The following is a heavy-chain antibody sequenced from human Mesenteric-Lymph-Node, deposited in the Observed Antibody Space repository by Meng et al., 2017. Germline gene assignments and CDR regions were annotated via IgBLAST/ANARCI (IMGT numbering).Heavy chain of an antibody. CDR1: GGSVSGYY. CDR3: AREIATDPYYFES. D-gene: IGHD6-13*01. V-gene: IGHV4-34*01. J-gene: IGHJ4*02. CDR2: INHSGST. Sequence: QELLRQWGAGLVKPSETLSLICAVYGGSVSGYYWSWIRQPPGKGLEWIWEINHSGSTNSNPSLKSRVTISVDTSKKQFPLKLTSVTTADTAIYYCAREIATDPYYFESWGQGTLVTASS.